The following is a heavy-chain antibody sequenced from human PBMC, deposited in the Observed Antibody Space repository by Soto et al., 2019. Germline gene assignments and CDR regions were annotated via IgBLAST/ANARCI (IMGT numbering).Heavy chain of an antibody. CDR3: AKDRGYFYCRLSLDY. CDR1: GFTFSSYG. V-gene: IGHV3-30*18. CDR2: ISYDGSNK. J-gene: IGHJ4*02. D-gene: IGHD6-25*01. Sequence: PGGSLRLSCAASGFTFSSYGMHRVRQAPGKGLEWVAVISYDGSNKYYADSVKGRFTISRDNSKNTLYLQMNSLRAEDTAVYYCAKDRGYFYCRLSLDYCGQGTLFTVSS.